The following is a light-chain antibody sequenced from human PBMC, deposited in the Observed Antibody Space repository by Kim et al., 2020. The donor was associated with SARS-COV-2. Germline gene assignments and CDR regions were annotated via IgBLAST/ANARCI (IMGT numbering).Light chain of an antibody. V-gene: IGKV3-20*01. CDR2: SAS. CDR1: QSVSGN. CDR3: QQYGGSPWT. Sequence: LSLGERATLSCRARQSVSGNLAWYQQKPGQAPRLLIYSASNRATGIPDRFTGSGSGTDFTLTISRLEPEDFALYYCQQYGGSPWTFGQGTKVDIK. J-gene: IGKJ1*01.